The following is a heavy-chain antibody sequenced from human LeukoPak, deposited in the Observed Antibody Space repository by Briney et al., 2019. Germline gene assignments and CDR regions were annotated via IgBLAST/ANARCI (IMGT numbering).Heavy chain of an antibody. Sequence: ASVKVSCKASGYTFIRYDINWVRQAAGQGLEWVGWMDPNSGNAGYAQKFQGRVALTRDTSISTAYMELRSLRSEDTAMYYCAGSYCSGGSCSHDYGDFWGQGTLLTVSS. CDR1: GYTFIRYD. CDR3: AGSYCSGGSCSHDYGDF. J-gene: IGHJ4*02. D-gene: IGHD2-15*01. V-gene: IGHV1-8*03. CDR2: MDPNSGNA.